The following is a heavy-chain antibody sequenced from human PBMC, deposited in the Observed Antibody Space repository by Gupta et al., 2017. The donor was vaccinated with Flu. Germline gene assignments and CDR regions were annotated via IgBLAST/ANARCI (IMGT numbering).Heavy chain of an antibody. V-gene: IGHV1-69*01. J-gene: IGHJ4*02. CDR3: ARKGGGHCSGGTCYSFDY. CDR2: IIPVFEPT. Sequence: GQGLEWRGGIIPVFEPTKYAQKFQGRVTITADESTNTAYLELSSLRSEDTAVYYCARKGGGHCSGGTCYSFDYWGQGTLVTVSS. D-gene: IGHD2-15*01.